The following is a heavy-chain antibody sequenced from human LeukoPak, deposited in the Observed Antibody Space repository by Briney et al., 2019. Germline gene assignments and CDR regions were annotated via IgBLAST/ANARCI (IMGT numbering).Heavy chain of an antibody. Sequence: ASVKVSCKASGYTFAKFYIHWVRQAPGQGLEWMGWINPNSGGTIYAQKFQGRVTMTRDTSISTAYMELSRLRSDDTAVYYCARDEGYCSSASCSAELDYWGQGTLVTVSS. CDR3: ARDEGYCSSASCSAELDY. CDR2: INPNSGGT. CDR1: GYTFAKFY. J-gene: IGHJ4*02. V-gene: IGHV1-2*02. D-gene: IGHD2-2*01.